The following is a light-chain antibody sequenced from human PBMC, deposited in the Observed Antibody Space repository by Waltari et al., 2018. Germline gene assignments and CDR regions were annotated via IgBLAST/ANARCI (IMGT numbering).Light chain of an antibody. Sequence: DIQMTQSPSTLSASVGDTVTIPCRASPSISSSLAWYQQRPGKVPKLLIYKASSLQGGVPSRFRGSGSGTEFTLTISSLQPDDFATYYCQQYNTYSRTFGQGTKVEIK. CDR2: KAS. V-gene: IGKV1-5*03. CDR1: PSISSS. CDR3: QQYNTYSRT. J-gene: IGKJ1*01.